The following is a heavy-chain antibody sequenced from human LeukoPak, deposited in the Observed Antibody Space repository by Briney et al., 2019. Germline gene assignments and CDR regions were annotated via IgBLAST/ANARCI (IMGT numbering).Heavy chain of an antibody. CDR3: ARGGFREFDS. Sequence: SETLSLTCTVSGGSISKFYWSWIRQPPGKGLEWIGYIYYSGSANYNPSLKSRVTISVDTSKNQFSLKLSSVTAADTAVYYCARGGFREFDSWGQGTLVIVSS. D-gene: IGHD3-10*01. V-gene: IGHV4-59*01. CDR2: IYYSGSA. J-gene: IGHJ4*02. CDR1: GGSISKFY.